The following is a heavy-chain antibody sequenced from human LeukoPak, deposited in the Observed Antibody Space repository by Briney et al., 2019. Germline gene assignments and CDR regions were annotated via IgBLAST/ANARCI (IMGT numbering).Heavy chain of an antibody. D-gene: IGHD3-3*01. CDR1: GGSISTTGYY. CDR3: ARGSIPIFGYGMDV. CDR2: IYYSGGI. Sequence: ASETLSLTCTLSGGSISTTGYYWAWIRQPPGKGLEWIGTIYYSGGIYYKPSLKSRVTISVDTSKKQFSLKVNSVTAADTAVYYCARGSIPIFGYGMDVWGQGTTVTVSS. V-gene: IGHV4-39*01. J-gene: IGHJ6*02.